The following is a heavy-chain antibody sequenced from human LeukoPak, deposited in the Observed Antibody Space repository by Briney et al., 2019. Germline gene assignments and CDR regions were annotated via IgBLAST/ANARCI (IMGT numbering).Heavy chain of an antibody. J-gene: IGHJ6*02. V-gene: IGHV3-66*01. Sequence: GGSLRLSCAASGFTVSSNYMSWVRQAPGKGLEGVSVIYSGGSTYYSDSVKGRFTISRDNSKNTLYLRMNSLRAEDTAVYYCAREGLLRIPYYYGMDVWGQGTTVTVSS. CDR3: AREGLLRIPYYYGMDV. CDR1: GFTVSSNY. D-gene: IGHD4-17*01. CDR2: IYSGGST.